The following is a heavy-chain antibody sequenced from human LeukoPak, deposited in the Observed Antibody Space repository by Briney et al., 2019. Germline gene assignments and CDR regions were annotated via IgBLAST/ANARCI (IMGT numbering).Heavy chain of an antibody. CDR3: AKGGRDGYSYFHY. D-gene: IGHD5-24*01. CDR1: GFIFGSYV. V-gene: IGHV3-74*01. J-gene: IGHJ4*02. Sequence: GGSLRLSCAASGFIFGSYVMHWVRQRPGKGLEWVSRISHDGSVTNYADSVKGRFTVSRDNGKNSLYLQMNSLRIEDTALYYCAKGGRDGYSYFHYWGQGTLVTVSS. CDR2: ISHDGSVT.